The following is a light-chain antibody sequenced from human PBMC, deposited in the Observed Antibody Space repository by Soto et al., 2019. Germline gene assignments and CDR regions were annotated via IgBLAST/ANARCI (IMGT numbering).Light chain of an antibody. J-gene: IGKJ2*04. CDR3: QQTYTTPCS. Sequence: DIQITHSPSSLSASVGDRVTITCRASQSILRYLNWYQQKPGKAPKLLIYGTSTLHSGVPSRFSGSGSGTDFTLTITTLQPEDFATYYCQQTYTTPCSFGQG. V-gene: IGKV1-39*01. CDR2: GTS. CDR1: QSILRY.